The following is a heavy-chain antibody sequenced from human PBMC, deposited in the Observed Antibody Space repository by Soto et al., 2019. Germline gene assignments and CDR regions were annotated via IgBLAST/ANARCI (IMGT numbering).Heavy chain of an antibody. J-gene: IGHJ4*02. CDR1: GFTFGSYA. D-gene: IGHD4-4*01. CDR2: ISYDGSNK. Sequence: QVQLVDSGGGVVQPGRSLRLSCAASGFTFGSYAMHWVRQAPDKGLEWVTLISYDGSNKYYADSVKGRFTISRDNSKNTGSLQMNSLRTEDTAVYYCAREQYDYWGQGTLVTVSS. CDR3: AREQYDY. V-gene: IGHV3-30-3*01.